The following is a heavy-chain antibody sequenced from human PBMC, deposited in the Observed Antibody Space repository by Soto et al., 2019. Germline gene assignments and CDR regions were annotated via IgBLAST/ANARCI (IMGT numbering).Heavy chain of an antibody. CDR1: EIIFNGFG. CDR2: IRYDGSDI. Sequence: GGSLRLACAASEIIFNGFGMHWVRQAPGKGLEWVAVIRYDGSDIHYADTVKGRFTISRDNSKNTLYLQMDSLRGEDTAVYYCARDGVGATAYFGYFDYWGQGALVTVSS. J-gene: IGHJ4*02. V-gene: IGHV3-33*01. D-gene: IGHD1-26*01. CDR3: ARDGVGATAYFGYFDY.